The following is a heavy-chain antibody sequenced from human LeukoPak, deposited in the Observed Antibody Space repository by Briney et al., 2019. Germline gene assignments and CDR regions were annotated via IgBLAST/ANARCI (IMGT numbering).Heavy chain of an antibody. J-gene: IGHJ4*02. CDR2: IYHSGST. CDR3: ARELDSSSYKKYYFDY. D-gene: IGHD6-13*01. V-gene: IGHV4-38-2*02. Sequence: SETLSLTCTVYGYSISSGYYWGWIRQPPGKGLEWIGSIYHSGSTYYNPSLKSRVTISVDTSKNQYSLKLSSVTAADTAVYYCARELDSSSYKKYYFDYWGQGTLVTVSS. CDR1: GYSISSGYY.